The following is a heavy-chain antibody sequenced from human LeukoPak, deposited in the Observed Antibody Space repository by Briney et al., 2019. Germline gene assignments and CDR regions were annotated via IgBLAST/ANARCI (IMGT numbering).Heavy chain of an antibody. V-gene: IGHV3-33*01. J-gene: IGHJ4*02. Sequence: GRSLRLSCAASGFTFSSYGMHWVREAPGKGLEWVAVIWYDGSNKYYADSVKGRFTISRDNSKNTLYLQMNSLRAEDTAVYYCASWPGGWYGEDSWGQGTLVTVSS. D-gene: IGHD6-19*01. CDR3: ASWPGGWYGEDS. CDR2: IWYDGSNK. CDR1: GFTFSSYG.